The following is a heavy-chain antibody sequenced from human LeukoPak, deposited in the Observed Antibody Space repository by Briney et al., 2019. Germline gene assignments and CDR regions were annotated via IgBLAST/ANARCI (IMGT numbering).Heavy chain of an antibody. CDR1: SGSISSRNYY. J-gene: IGHJ3*02. CDR3: ARGSHSTFGGVIVILAAFDI. D-gene: IGHD3-16*02. V-gene: IGHV4-61*05. Sequence: SETLSLTCTVSSGSISSRNYYWSWIRQPPGKGLEWIGYIYYSGSANYSPSLKSRVTISVDTSKNQFSLKLSSVTAADTAVYYCARGSHSTFGGVIVILAAFDIWGQGTMVTVSS. CDR2: IYYSGSA.